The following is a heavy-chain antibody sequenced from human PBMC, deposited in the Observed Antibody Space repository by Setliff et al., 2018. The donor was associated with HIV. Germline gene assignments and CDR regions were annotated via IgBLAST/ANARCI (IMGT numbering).Heavy chain of an antibody. J-gene: IGHJ5*02. CDR3: ARRHTAFDP. CDR2: IYYSGST. Sequence: SETLSLTCTVSGGSISSNNYFWGWIRQPPEKGLEWIGSIYYSGSTYYNPSLESRVTISIDTSRNQFSLKLTSVTAADTAMYYCARRHTAFDPWGQGTLVTVSS. CDR1: GGSISSNNYF. D-gene: IGHD5-18*01. V-gene: IGHV4-39*01.